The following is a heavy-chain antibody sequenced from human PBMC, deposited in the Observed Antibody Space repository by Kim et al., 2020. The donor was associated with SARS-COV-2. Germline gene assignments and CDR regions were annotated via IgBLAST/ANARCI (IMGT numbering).Heavy chain of an antibody. D-gene: IGHD6-13*01. J-gene: IGHJ3*02. CDR3: TTGAPYSSSRLDAFDI. CDR2: IKSKTDGGTT. Sequence: GGSLRLSCAASGFTFSNAWMSWVRQAPGKGLEWVGRIKSKTDGGTTDYAAPVKGRFTISRDDSKNTLYLQMNSLKTEDTAVYYCTTGAPYSSSRLDAFDIWGQGTMVTVSS. CDR1: GFTFSNAW. V-gene: IGHV3-15*01.